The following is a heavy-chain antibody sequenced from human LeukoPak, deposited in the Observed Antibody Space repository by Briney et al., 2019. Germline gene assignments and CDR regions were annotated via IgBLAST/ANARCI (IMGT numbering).Heavy chain of an antibody. D-gene: IGHD2-2*01. J-gene: IGHJ4*02. CDR1: GFTFSSYA. CDR2: ISYDGSNK. Sequence: GRSLRLSCAASGFTFSSYAMHWVRQAPGKGLEWVAVISYDGSNKYYADSVKGRFTISRDDSKSTLYLQMNSLRAEDTAIYYCAARPLMPPRFDNWGQGTLVTVSS. CDR3: AARPLMPPRFDN. V-gene: IGHV3-30-3*01.